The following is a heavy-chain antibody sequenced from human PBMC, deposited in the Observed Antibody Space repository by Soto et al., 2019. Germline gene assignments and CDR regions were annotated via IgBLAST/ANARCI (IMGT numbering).Heavy chain of an antibody. D-gene: IGHD4-4*01. CDR1: GFTFSSYA. CDR3: ARERNHRLDYYYYGMDV. V-gene: IGHV3-30-3*01. CDR2: ISYDGSNK. Sequence: AGGSLRLSCAASGFTFSSYAMHWVRQAPGKGLEWVAVISYDGSNKYYADSVKGRFTISRDNSKNTLYLQMNSLRAEDTAVYYCARERNHRLDYYYYGMDVWGQGTTVTVSS. J-gene: IGHJ6*02.